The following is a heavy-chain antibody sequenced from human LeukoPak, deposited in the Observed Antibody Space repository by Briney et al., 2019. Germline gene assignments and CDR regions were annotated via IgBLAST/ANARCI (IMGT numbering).Heavy chain of an antibody. CDR2: ISSSSSTI. CDR3: ARSSSSSWAEFYYYYGMDV. CDR1: GFTFSSYS. Sequence: GGSLRLSCAASGFTFSSYSMNWARQAPGKGLEWVSYISSSSSTIYYADSVKGRFTISRDNAKNSLYLQMNSLRAEDTAAYYCARSSSSSWAEFYYYYGMDVWGQGTTVTVSS. J-gene: IGHJ6*02. D-gene: IGHD6-13*01. V-gene: IGHV3-48*01.